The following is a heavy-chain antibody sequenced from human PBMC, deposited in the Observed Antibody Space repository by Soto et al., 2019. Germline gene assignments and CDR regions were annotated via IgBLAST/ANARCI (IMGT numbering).Heavy chain of an antibody. D-gene: IGHD3-10*01. V-gene: IGHV4-4*02. CDR2: IYSTGTT. CDR1: GDSISSFNW. CDR3: ALRRVMGVARKHKYYYPMTV. J-gene: IGHJ6*02. Sequence: SETLSLTCDVSGDSISSFNWWNWVRQPPGEGLQWIGEIYSTGTTKYNPSLESRVTISVDGSKNQFSLRLTSVTAADTAVYYCALRRVMGVARKHKYYYPMTVWGQGTTVTVSS.